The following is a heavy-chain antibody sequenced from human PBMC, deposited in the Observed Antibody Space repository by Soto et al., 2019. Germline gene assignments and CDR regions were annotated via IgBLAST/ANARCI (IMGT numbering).Heavy chain of an antibody. V-gene: IGHV3-33*01. D-gene: IGHD2-15*01. CDR2: IWYDGSNK. Sequence: GGSLRLSCAASGFTFSSYGMHWVRQAPGKGLEWVAVIWYDGSNKYYADSVKGRFTISRDNSKNTLYLQMNSLRAEDTAVYYCARDPLLRFYYGMDVWGQGTTVTVSS. CDR3: ARDPLLRFYYGMDV. J-gene: IGHJ6*02. CDR1: GFTFSSYG.